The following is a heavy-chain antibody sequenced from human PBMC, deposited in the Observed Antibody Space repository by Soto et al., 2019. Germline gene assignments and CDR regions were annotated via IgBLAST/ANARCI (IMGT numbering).Heavy chain of an antibody. J-gene: IGHJ3*02. V-gene: IGHV4-61*08. CDR2: INYSGST. Sequence: PSETLSLTCTVSGGSISSGDYYWSWIRQPPGKGLEWIGYINYSGSTNYNPSLKSRVTISVDTSKNQFSLELSSVTAADTAVYYCARLLYSSSWYGAGAFDIWGQGTMVTVS. CDR1: GGSISSGDYY. CDR3: ARLLYSSSWYGAGAFDI. D-gene: IGHD6-13*01.